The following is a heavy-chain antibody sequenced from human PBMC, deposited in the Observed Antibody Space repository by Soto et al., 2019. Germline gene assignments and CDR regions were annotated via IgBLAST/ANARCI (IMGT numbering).Heavy chain of an antibody. CDR2: IRSETSSYAT. D-gene: IGHD4-17*01. V-gene: IGHV3-73*01. CDR3: ARDGDPGLTDY. J-gene: IGHJ4*02. CDR1: GFSFSGSA. Sequence: EVQLVESGGGLVQPGGSLKLSCAASGFSFSGSAMHWVRQASGRGLEWVGRIRSETSSYATAYAASVTGRFTISRDDSKNTAYLQMNSLKSEDSAVYYCARDGDPGLTDYWGQGTLVTVSS.